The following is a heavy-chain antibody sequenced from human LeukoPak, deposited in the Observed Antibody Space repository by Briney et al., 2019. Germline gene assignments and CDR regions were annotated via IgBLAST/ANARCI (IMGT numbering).Heavy chain of an antibody. J-gene: IGHJ4*02. V-gene: IGHV3-66*01. Sequence: GGSLRLSCAASGFTVSSNYMSWVRQAPGKGLEWVSVIYSGGGTYYADSVKGRFSISRDNSKNTLYLQMNSLRAEDTAVYYCARGGDSSGYWDEVRYWGQGTLVTVSS. D-gene: IGHD3-22*01. CDR2: IYSGGGT. CDR1: GFTVSSNY. CDR3: ARGGDSSGYWDEVRY.